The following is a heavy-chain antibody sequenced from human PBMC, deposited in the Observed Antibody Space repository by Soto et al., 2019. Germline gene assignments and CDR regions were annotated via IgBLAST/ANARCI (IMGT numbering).Heavy chain of an antibody. CDR1: GFTFSSYA. CDR3: AKNYFFDS. D-gene: IGHD3-10*01. Sequence: PGXSLRLSCAASGFTFSSYAMSWARQAPGKGLEWVSSIGVSSDAYYADSVKGRFTISRDNSRNTLYLQMNSLRAEDTALYYCAKNYFFDSCGQGTLVTXSS. J-gene: IGHJ5*01. V-gene: IGHV3-23*01. CDR2: IGVSSDA.